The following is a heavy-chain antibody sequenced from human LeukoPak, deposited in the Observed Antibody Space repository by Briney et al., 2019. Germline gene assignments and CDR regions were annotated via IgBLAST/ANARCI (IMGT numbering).Heavy chain of an antibody. CDR1: GFTFSSYC. D-gene: IGHD4-17*01. V-gene: IGHV3-30*02. CDR2: IRYDGSNK. Sequence: PGGSLRLSCAASGFTFSSYCMHWVRQAPGKGLEWVAFIRYDGSNKYYADSVKGRFTISRDNSKNTLYLQMNSLRAEDTAVYYCAKETPTTVTSPFQHWGQGTLVTVSS. J-gene: IGHJ1*01. CDR3: AKETPTTVTSPFQH.